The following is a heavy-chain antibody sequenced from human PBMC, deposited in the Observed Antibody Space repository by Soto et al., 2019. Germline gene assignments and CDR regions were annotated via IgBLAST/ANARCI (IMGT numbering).Heavy chain of an antibody. CDR1: GFTFSSYG. CDR3: ARECYDILTGYPTRYYYGMDV. Sequence: PGGSLRLSCAASGFTFSSYGMHWVRQAPGKGLEWVAVIWYDGSNKYYADSVKGRFTISRDNSKNTLYLQMNSLRAEDTAVYYCARECYDILTGYPTRYYYGMDVWGQGTTVTVSS. V-gene: IGHV3-33*01. CDR2: IWYDGSNK. J-gene: IGHJ6*02. D-gene: IGHD3-9*01.